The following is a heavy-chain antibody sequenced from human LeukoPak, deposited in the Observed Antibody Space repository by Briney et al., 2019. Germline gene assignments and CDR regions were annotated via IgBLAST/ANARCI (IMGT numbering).Heavy chain of an antibody. Sequence: ASVKVSCKASGYTFTDFYIHWVRQAPGQGPEWMGWINLHRGATDYAQKFRGRVTMTRDTSISLVYMELSRLKSNDTAVYYCARDLRGSGYGPWGQGTLVTVSS. V-gene: IGHV1-2*02. J-gene: IGHJ5*02. D-gene: IGHD3-10*01. CDR2: INLHRGAT. CDR1: GYTFTDFY. CDR3: ARDLRGSGYGP.